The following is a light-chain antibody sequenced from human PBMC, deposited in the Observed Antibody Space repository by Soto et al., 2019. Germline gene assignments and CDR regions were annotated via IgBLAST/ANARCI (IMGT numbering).Light chain of an antibody. CDR1: QRVSTN. CDR3: QQYNDWPLT. J-gene: IGKJ4*01. V-gene: IGKV3-15*01. Sequence: VLTQSPFTLSLSPGERAPLSCRASQRVSTNLAWYQQKPGQSPRLLIYRASTRATDIPARFSGSGSGTEFTRTISSLQSEDFAIYYCQQYNDWPLTFGGGTKVDIK. CDR2: RAS.